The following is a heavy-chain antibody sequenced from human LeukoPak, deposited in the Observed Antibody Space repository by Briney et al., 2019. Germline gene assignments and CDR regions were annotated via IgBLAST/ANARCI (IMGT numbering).Heavy chain of an antibody. CDR1: GFTFDDYA. CDR3: AKGHYYDSSGYLDY. V-gene: IGHV3-9*01. Sequence: GGSLRLSCAASGFTFDDYAMHWVRQAPGKGLEWVSGISWNSGSIGYADSVKGRFTISRDNAKNSLYLQMNSLRAEDTALYYCAKGHYYDSSGYLDYWGQGTPVTVSS. CDR2: ISWNSGSI. D-gene: IGHD3-22*01. J-gene: IGHJ4*02.